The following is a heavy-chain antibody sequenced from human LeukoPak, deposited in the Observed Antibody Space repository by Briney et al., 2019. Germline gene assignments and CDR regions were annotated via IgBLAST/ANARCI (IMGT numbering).Heavy chain of an antibody. J-gene: IGHJ4*02. CDR2: ISSGSSYI. V-gene: IGHV3-21*06. CDR3: ATMAAGAIINYYRAF. CDR1: VFNLCSHS. Sequence: GGCLLLSFWSPVFNLCSHSGESGRQAPGKGLEWVSSISSGSSYIYFADSMKGRFTISRDNTQNLVYLQMNSLKAEDTAVYFCATMAAGAIINYYRAFWGPGNLVTVSS. D-gene: IGHD3-10*01.